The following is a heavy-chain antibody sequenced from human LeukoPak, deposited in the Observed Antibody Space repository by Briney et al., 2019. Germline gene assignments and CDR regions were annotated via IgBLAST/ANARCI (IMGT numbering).Heavy chain of an antibody. V-gene: IGHV4-34*01. J-gene: IGHJ3*02. CDR2: INHSGST. CDR1: GGSFSGYY. D-gene: IGHD3-22*01. Sequence: SETLSLTCAVYGGSFSGYYWSWIRQPPGKGLEWIGEINHSGSTNYNPSLKGRVTISVDTSKNQFSLKLSSVTAADTAVYYCARDAAYYDSSGYYYKAFDIWGQGTMVTVSS. CDR3: ARDAAYYDSSGYYYKAFDI.